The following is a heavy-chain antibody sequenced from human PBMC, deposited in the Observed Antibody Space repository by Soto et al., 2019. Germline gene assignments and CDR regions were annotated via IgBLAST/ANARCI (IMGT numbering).Heavy chain of an antibody. CDR1: GFTFSDYY. J-gene: IGHJ4*02. V-gene: IGHV3-11*04. Sequence: GGSLRLSCVASGFTFSDYYMSWIRQAPGKGLEWVSYIRTSPSTIYYADSVKGRFTISRDDAKNSLYLQMSSLSAEDTAVYYCARDYRYSFDYWGQGALVTVPQ. CDR2: IRTSPSTI. CDR3: ARDYRYSFDY. D-gene: IGHD2-15*01.